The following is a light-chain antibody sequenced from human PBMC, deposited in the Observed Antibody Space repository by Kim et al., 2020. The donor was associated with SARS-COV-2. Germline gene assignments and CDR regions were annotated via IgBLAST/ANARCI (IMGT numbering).Light chain of an antibody. J-gene: IGKJ4*01. CDR3: MQDTQALT. Sequence: DIVMTQSPLSLPVTLGQPASISCRSSQSLVHTDGNIYLTWFQQRPGQSPRRLIYKVSKRDSGVPDRFSGSGSGSDFTLRISRVEAEDVGVYYCMQDTQALTFGGGTKVDIK. CDR1: QSLVHTDGNIY. CDR2: KVS. V-gene: IGKV2-30*02.